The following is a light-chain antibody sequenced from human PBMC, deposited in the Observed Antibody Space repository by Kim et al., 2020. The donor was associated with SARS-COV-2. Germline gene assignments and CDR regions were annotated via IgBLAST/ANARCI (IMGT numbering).Light chain of an antibody. Sequence: LPPGEKATLSCRASQSFTSGYLAWYQRKPGQAPRLLMYGTSNRTTGIPDRFSGSGSGTDFTLSITRLEPEDFAVYYCQQYETSPSTFGQGTKLEI. J-gene: IGKJ2*01. CDR2: GTS. V-gene: IGKV3-20*01. CDR1: QSFTSGY. CDR3: QQYETSPST.